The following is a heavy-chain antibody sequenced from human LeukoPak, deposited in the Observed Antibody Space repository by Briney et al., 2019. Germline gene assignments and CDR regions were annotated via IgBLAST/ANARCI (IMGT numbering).Heavy chain of an antibody. CDR3: ARGTGTTTMDY. Sequence: SETLSLTCAVSGYSISSGYYWGWIRQPAGKGLEWIGRIYTSGSTNYNPSLKSRVTMSVDTSKNQFSLKLSSVTAADTAVYYCARGTGTTTMDYWGQGTLVTVSS. CDR2: IYTSGST. J-gene: IGHJ4*02. V-gene: IGHV4-4*07. CDR1: GYSISSGYY. D-gene: IGHD1-1*01.